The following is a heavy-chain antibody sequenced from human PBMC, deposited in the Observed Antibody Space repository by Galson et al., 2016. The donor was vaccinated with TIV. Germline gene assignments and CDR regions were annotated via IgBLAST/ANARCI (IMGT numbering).Heavy chain of an antibody. CDR2: ITGSRSHL. J-gene: IGHJ4*02. Sequence: SLRLSCAASGFTFSDYYMSWIRQAPGKGLEWVSYITGSRSHLDYADSVKGRFTISRDNAKNSLYLQMNSLRAEDTAVYYCARAVEYYSDSSGFSYYFDYWGQGALVTVSS. CDR3: ARAVEYYSDSSGFSYYFDY. CDR1: GFTFSDYY. V-gene: IGHV3-11*06. D-gene: IGHD3-22*01.